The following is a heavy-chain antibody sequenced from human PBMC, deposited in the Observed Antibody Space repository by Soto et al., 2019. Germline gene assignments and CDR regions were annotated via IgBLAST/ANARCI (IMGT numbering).Heavy chain of an antibody. CDR2: IIPIFGTA. CDR3: ARDRGSYYVRAESGMDA. CDR1: GGTFSSYA. V-gene: IGHV1-69*13. D-gene: IGHD1-26*01. Sequence: GASVKVSCKASGGTFSSYAISWVRQAPGQGLEWMGGIIPIFGTANYAQKFQGRVTITADESTSTAYMELSSLRSEDTAVYYCARDRGSYYVRAESGMDAWGQGTTVTVSS. J-gene: IGHJ6*02.